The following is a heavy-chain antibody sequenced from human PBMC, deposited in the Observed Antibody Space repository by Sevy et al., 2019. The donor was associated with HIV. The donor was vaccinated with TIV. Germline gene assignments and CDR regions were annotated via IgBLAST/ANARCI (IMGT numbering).Heavy chain of an antibody. CDR3: ATTKDYYESSGSPFDS. J-gene: IGHJ4*02. Sequence: ASVKVSCRVSGYILTKLAMHWVRQAPGKGLEWMGSFDPEDDETIYAQKFQGRVMMTEDTSTDTAYMELSRLRSEDTAVYYCATTKDYYESSGSPFDSWGQGSLVTVSS. V-gene: IGHV1-24*01. CDR2: FDPEDDET. D-gene: IGHD3-22*01. CDR1: GYILTKLA.